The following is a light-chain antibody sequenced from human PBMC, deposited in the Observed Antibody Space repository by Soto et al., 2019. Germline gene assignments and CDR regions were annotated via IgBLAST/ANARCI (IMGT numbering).Light chain of an antibody. CDR2: GSS. V-gene: IGKV3-20*01. Sequence: EIVLTQSPGTLSLSPGERTTLSCRASQSVSSNYLAWYQQQKPGQAPRLLIYGSSSRATGVPDRFSGSGSGTDFTLAISRLEPEDFVVYYCQQYGSSSWTFGQGTKVEIK. J-gene: IGKJ1*01. CDR3: QQYGSSSWT. CDR1: QSVSSNY.